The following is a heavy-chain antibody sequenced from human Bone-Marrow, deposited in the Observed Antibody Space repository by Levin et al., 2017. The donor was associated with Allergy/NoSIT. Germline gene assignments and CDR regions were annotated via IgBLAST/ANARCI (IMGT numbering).Heavy chain of an antibody. CDR1: GFTFSSYG. V-gene: IGHV3-30*18. J-gene: IGHJ5*02. Sequence: PGGSLRLSCAASGFTFSSYGMHWVRQAPGKGLEWVAVISYDGSNKYYADSVKGRFTISRDNSKNTLYLQMNSLRAEDTAVYYCAKDWLYSGYDFWTWGQGTLVTVSS. CDR2: ISYDGSNK. D-gene: IGHD5-12*01. CDR3: AKDWLYSGYDFWT.